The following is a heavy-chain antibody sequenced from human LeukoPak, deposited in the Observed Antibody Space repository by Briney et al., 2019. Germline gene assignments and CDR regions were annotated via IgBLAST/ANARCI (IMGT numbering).Heavy chain of an antibody. J-gene: IGHJ4*02. D-gene: IGHD6-19*01. CDR3: ARRGSGWYYFDY. V-gene: IGHV1-2*02. Sequence: ASVKVSCKASGYTFTGYYMHWVRQAPGQGLEWMGWINPNNGGTNYAQKFQGRVTMTRDTSISTAYMELSRLRSDDTAVYYCARRGSGWYYFDYWGQGTLVTVSS. CDR2: INPNNGGT. CDR1: GYTFTGYY.